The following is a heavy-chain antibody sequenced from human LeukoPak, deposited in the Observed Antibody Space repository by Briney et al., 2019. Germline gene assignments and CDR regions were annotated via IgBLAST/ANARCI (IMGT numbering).Heavy chain of an antibody. J-gene: IGHJ4*02. D-gene: IGHD6-13*01. V-gene: IGHV4-61*02. CDR2: IYTSGST. Sequence: SETLSLTCTVSGGSISSGSYYWSWIRQPAGKGLEWIGRIYTSGSTNYNPSLKSRVTISVDTSKNQFSLKLSSVTAADTAVYYCARAPRYSSSWYIDYWGQGTLVTVSS. CDR1: GGSISSGSYY. CDR3: ARAPRYSSSWYIDY.